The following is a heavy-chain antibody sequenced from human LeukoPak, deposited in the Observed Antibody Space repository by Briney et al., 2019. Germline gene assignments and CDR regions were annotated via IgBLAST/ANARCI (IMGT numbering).Heavy chain of an antibody. J-gene: IGHJ3*02. CDR3: ARSGGCSYGGIGAFDI. CDR1: GFTFSSNY. Sequence: PGGSLRLSCAASGFTFSSNYMNWVRQAPGKGLEWVSVIYSGGSTYYADSVKGRFTISRDNSKNTLYLQMNSLRAEDTAVYYCARSGGCSYGGIGAFDIWGQGTMVTVSS. D-gene: IGHD5-18*01. CDR2: IYSGGST. V-gene: IGHV3-53*01.